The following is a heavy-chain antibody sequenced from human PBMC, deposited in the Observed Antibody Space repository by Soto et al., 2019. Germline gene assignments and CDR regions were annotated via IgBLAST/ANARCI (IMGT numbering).Heavy chain of an antibody. CDR1: GFTFSSYD. J-gene: IGHJ6*03. CDR2: IGTAGDT. D-gene: IGHD1-26*01. Sequence: GGSLRLSCAASGFTFSSYDMHWVRQATGKGLEWVSAIGTAGDTYYPGSVKGRFTISRENAKNSLYLQMNSLRAGDTAGYYWARDVGYYYMDVWGKGTTVTVSS. V-gene: IGHV3-13*01. CDR3: ARDVGYYYMDV.